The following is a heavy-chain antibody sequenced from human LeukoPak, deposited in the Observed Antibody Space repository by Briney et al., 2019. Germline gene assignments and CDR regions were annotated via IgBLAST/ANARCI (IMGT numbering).Heavy chain of an antibody. CDR1: GYTFTSYG. CDR2: ISAYNGNT. J-gene: IGHJ3*02. CDR3: ARTRGPYGDYPPPLDAFDI. D-gene: IGHD4-17*01. V-gene: IGHV1-18*01. Sequence: ASVKVFCKASGYTFTSYGISWVRQAPGQGLEWMGWISAYNGNTNYAQKLQGRVTMTTDTSTSTAYMELKSLRSDDTAVYYCARTRGPYGDYPPPLDAFDIWGQGTMVTVSS.